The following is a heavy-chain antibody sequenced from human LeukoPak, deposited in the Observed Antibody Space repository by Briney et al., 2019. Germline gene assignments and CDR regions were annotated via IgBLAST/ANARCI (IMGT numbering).Heavy chain of an antibody. Sequence: GGSLRLSCAASGFTFSSYGMHWVRQGPGKGLEGVAVIWYDGSNKYHADSVKGRFTISRDNSQNMLYLQMNSLRAEDTAVYYCVRDVGRCTGGTCYFWFDPWGQGTLVTVSS. V-gene: IGHV3-33*01. D-gene: IGHD2-15*01. CDR3: VRDVGRCTGGTCYFWFDP. CDR1: GFTFSSYG. J-gene: IGHJ5*02. CDR2: IWYDGSNK.